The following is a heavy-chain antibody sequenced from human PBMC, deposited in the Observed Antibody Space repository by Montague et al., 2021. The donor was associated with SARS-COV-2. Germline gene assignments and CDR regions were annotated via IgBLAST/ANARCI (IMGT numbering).Heavy chain of an antibody. CDR1: GGSFSGYY. Sequence: SETLSLTCAVYGGSFSGYYWSWIRQPPEKGLEWIGEINQSGRTNNNPSLKSRVIISVDTSKNQFSLKLSSVTAADTAVYYCAGRGGSVWGVYVSSELDFWGQGTTVTVSS. V-gene: IGHV4-34*01. CDR2: INQSGRT. CDR3: AGRGGSVWGVYVSSELDF. J-gene: IGHJ6*02. D-gene: IGHD6-25*01.